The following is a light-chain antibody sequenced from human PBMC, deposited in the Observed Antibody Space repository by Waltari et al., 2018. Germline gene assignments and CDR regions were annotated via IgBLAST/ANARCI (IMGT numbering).Light chain of an antibody. CDR3: QQYYSTRT. Sequence: DIVMTQAPDSLAVSLGERATINCKPSQGVLYSTNNKNYLAWYQQKPGQPPKLLIYWASTRESGVPDRFSGSGSGTDFTLTISSLQAEDVAVYYCQQYYSTRTFGQGTKVEIK. CDR1: QGVLYSTNNKNY. J-gene: IGKJ1*01. V-gene: IGKV4-1*01. CDR2: WAS.